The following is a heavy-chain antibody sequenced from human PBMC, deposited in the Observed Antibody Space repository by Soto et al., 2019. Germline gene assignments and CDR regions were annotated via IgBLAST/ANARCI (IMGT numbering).Heavy chain of an antibody. J-gene: IGHJ5*02. CDR3: ARCLWFGEPAPFDP. CDR2: IIPIFGTA. Sequence: SVKVSCKASGGTFSSYAISWVRQAPGQGLEWMGGIIPIFGTANYAQKFQGRVTITADESTSTAYMELSSLRSEDTAVYYCARCLWFGEPAPFDPWGQGTLVTVS. D-gene: IGHD3-10*01. CDR1: GGTFSSYA. V-gene: IGHV1-69*13.